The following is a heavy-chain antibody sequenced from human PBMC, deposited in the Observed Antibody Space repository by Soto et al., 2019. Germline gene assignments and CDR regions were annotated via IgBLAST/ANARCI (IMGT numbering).Heavy chain of an antibody. CDR1: GGSISSYY. D-gene: IGHD1-26*01. J-gene: IGHJ4*02. CDR2: IYYSGST. V-gene: IGHV4-59*08. CDR3: ARHAVGATSNYFDY. Sequence: PSETLSLTCTVSGGSISSYYWSWIRQPPGKGLEWIGYIYYSGSTNYNPSLKSRVTISVDTSKNQFSLKLSSVTAADTAVYYCARHAVGATSNYFDYWGQGTLVTVSS.